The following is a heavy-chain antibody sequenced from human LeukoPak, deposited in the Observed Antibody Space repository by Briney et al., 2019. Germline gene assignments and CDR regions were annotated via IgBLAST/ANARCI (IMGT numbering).Heavy chain of an antibody. J-gene: IGHJ4*02. V-gene: IGHV4-59*08. Sequence: PSETLSLTCTVSGDSINVYYWSWIRQAAGRGLEWIGYIYYSGSTNYNPSLKSRVTISVDTSKNQFSLKLSSVTAADTAVYYCARDKAGFDYWGQGTLVTVSS. CDR1: GDSINVYY. D-gene: IGHD5-18*01. CDR2: IYYSGST. CDR3: ARDKAGFDY.